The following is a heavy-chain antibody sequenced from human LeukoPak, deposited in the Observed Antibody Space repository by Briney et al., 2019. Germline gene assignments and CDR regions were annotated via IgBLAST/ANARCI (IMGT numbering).Heavy chain of an antibody. J-gene: IGHJ4*02. CDR2: IYYSGST. D-gene: IGHD3-9*01. Sequence: PSETLSLTCTVSGGSISSSSYYWGWIRQPPGKGLEWIGYIYYSGSTNYNPSLKSRVTISVDTSKNQFSLKLSSVTAADTAVYYCARHSAKGILTGYYEGGYFDYWGQGTLVTVSS. V-gene: IGHV4-61*05. CDR3: ARHSAKGILTGYYEGGYFDY. CDR1: GGSISSSSYY.